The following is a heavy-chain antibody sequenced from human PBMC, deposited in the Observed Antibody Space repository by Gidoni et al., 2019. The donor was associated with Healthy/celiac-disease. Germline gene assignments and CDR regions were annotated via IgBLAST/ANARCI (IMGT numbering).Heavy chain of an antibody. CDR3: ARAVGWEPFNFDY. V-gene: IGHV4-38-2*01. Sequence: QVQLQESGPGLVKPSETLSLTCAVSVNSISSGYYWGWIRQPPGKGLEWIGNIYHRGNTYYNPSLKSRVTISVDTSKNQFSLKLSSVTAADTAVYYCARAVGWEPFNFDYWGQGTLVTVSS. J-gene: IGHJ4*02. CDR2: IYHRGNT. CDR1: VNSISSGYY. D-gene: IGHD1-26*01.